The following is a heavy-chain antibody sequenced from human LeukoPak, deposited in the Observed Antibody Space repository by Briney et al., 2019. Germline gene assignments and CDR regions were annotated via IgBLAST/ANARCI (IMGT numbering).Heavy chain of an antibody. CDR1: GYTFTSYG. V-gene: IGHV1-18*01. CDR2: ISAYNGNT. CDR3: ARSGRRGRWFAASYYFDY. Sequence: ASVKVSCKASGYTFTSYGVSWVRQAPGLGLEWMGWISAYNGNTNYAQKLQGRVTMTTDTSTSTAYMEPRSLRSDDTAVYYCARSGRRGRWFAASYYFDYWGQGTLVTVSS. D-gene: IGHD3-10*01. J-gene: IGHJ4*02.